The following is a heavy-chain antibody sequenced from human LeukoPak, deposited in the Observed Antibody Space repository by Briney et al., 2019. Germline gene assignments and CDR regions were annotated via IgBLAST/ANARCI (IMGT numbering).Heavy chain of an antibody. D-gene: IGHD2-15*01. CDR3: ARVRCSGGSCPYYYYYYYMDV. CDR1: GGSISSSSYY. CDR2: IHYSGST. J-gene: IGHJ6*03. Sequence: PSETLSLTCTVSGGSISSSSYYWAWIRQPPGKGLEWIGSIHYSGSTYYNPSLQSRVTISIDTSKNQFSLKLRFVTAADTAVYYCARVRCSGGSCPYYYYYYYMDVWAKGPRSPSP. V-gene: IGHV4-39*07.